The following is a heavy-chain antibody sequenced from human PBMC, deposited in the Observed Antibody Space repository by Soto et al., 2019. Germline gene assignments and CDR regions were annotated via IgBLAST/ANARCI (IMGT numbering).Heavy chain of an antibody. CDR2: IDPSDSYT. J-gene: IGHJ4*02. CDR1: GYSFTSYW. CDR3: ARSRAVAADFDY. Sequence: GESLKISCKGSGYSFTSYWISWVRQMPGKGLEWMGRIDPSDSYTNYSPSFQGHVTISADKSISTAYLQWSSLKASDTAMYYCARSRAVAADFDYWGQGTLVTVSS. D-gene: IGHD6-19*01. V-gene: IGHV5-10-1*01.